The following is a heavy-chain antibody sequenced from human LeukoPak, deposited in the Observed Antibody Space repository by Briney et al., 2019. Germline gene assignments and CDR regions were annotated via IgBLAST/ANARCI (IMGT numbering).Heavy chain of an antibody. CDR1: GLTFGDYA. V-gene: IGHV3-49*04. Sequence: GGSLRLSCTASGLTFGDYAMSWVRQAPGKGLEWVGFIRSKAYGGTTEYAASVKGRFTISRDDSKSIAYLQMNSLKTEDTAVYYCTRSVGGYYFFDYWGQGTLVTVSS. CDR2: IRSKAYGGTT. CDR3: TRSVGGYYFFDY. J-gene: IGHJ4*02. D-gene: IGHD3-22*01.